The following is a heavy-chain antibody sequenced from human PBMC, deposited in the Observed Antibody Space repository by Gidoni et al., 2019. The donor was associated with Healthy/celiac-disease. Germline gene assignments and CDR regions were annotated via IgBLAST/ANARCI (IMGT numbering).Heavy chain of an antibody. J-gene: IGHJ5*02. D-gene: IGHD6-19*01. Sequence: QVQLQESGPGLVKPSETLSLTCTVSGGSISSYYWSWIRQPPGKGLEWIGYIYYSGSTNYNPSLKRRVTIAVDTSKNQFSLKLSSVTAADTAVYYCARGVAVAGHNWFDPWGQGTLVTVSS. CDR1: GGSISSYY. V-gene: IGHV4-59*01. CDR2: IYYSGST. CDR3: ARGVAVAGHNWFDP.